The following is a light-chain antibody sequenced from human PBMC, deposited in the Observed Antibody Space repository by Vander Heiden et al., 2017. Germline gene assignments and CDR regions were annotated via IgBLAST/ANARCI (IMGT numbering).Light chain of an antibody. Sequence: QSALTQPASVSGSPGQSITISCTGTSSDVGSYNLVSWYQQHPGKAPKLMIYEGSKRPSGVSNRFSGSKSGNTASLTTSGLQAEDEADYYCSQYAGSSTYVFGTGTKVTVL. CDR1: SSDVGSYNL. CDR2: EGS. CDR3: SQYAGSSTYV. V-gene: IGLV2-23*01. J-gene: IGLJ1*01.